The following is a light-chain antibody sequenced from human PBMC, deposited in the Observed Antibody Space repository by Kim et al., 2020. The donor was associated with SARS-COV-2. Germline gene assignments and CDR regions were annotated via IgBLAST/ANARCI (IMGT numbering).Light chain of an antibody. CDR1: QSLLKRVGHTY. CDR2: LGS. J-gene: IGKJ4*01. V-gene: IGKV2-28*01. CDR3: IQALQSPLA. Sequence: EPASISCRSGQSLLKRVGHTYLHWYLQKPGQSPQLLIYLGSNRASGVPDRFTGSASDTDFTLKISRVEAEDVGVYYCIQALQSPLAFGGGPKLEI.